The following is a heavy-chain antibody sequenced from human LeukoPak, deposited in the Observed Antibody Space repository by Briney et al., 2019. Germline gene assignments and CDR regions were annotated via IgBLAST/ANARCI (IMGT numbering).Heavy chain of an antibody. CDR2: IHYDGSDK. V-gene: IGHV3-30*02. D-gene: IGHD4-23*01. J-gene: IGHJ4*02. CDR3: AKDLGNSFDY. CDR1: GYTFSGYG. Sequence: GGSLRLSCAASGYTFSGYGMHWVRQAPGKGLEWVAFIHYDGSDKYYADSVKGRFTISRDNSKNTLYLQMNSLRAEDTAVYYCAKDLGNSFDYWGQGTLVTVSS.